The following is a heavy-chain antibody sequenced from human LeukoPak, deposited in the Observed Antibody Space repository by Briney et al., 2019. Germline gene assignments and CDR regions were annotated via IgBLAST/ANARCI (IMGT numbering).Heavy chain of an antibody. CDR1: GGSISSYY. Sequence: SETLSLTCTVSGGSISSYYWSWIRQPPGKGLEWIGYIYYSGSTNYNPSLKSRVTISVDTSKNQFSLKLGSVTAADTAVYYCAREVEGAPHFDYWGQGTLVTVSS. D-gene: IGHD1-26*01. J-gene: IGHJ4*02. V-gene: IGHV4-59*01. CDR3: AREVEGAPHFDY. CDR2: IYYSGST.